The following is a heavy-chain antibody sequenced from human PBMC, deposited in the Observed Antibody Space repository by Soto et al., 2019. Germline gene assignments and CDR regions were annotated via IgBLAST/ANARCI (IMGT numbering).Heavy chain of an antibody. CDR2: IKQYLSEK. J-gene: IGHJ4*02. D-gene: IGHD1-1*01. CDR3: ASGSNWNDDFVYFDY. CDR1: GFTFSSYW. Sequence: PGGSLRLSCTASGFTFSSYWMIWVRQAPVKGLEFVANIKQYLSEKYYVDSVKGRFTISRYNAKNSLYLQMNSLRAEDTAVYYCASGSNWNDDFVYFDYWGQGTLVTVSS. V-gene: IGHV3-7*01.